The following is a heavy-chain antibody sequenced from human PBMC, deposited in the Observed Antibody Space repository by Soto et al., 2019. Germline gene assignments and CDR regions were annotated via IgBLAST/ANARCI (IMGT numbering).Heavy chain of an antibody. V-gene: IGHV3-30*03. D-gene: IGHD1-1*01. J-gene: IGHJ6*02. CDR3: AREERPPYNGLDV. CDR2: ISYDGRNK. CDR1: GFIFSDHG. Sequence: HPGGSLRLSCAASGFIFSDHGMHWVRQAPGKGLEWVAVISYDGRNKDYVDSVKGRFTISGDNSKNTLFLQMNNLRTEDTAVYFCAREERPPYNGLDVWGQGTTVTVSS.